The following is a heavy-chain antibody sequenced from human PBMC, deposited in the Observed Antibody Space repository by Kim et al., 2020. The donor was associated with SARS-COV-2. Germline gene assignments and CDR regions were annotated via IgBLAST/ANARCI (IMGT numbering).Heavy chain of an antibody. CDR2: IKQDGSEK. Sequence: GGSLRLSCAASGFTFSSYWMSWVRQAPGKGLEWVANIKQDGSEKYYVDSVKGRFTISRDNAKNSLYLQMNSLRAEDTAVYYCARDRALVRGVIFDYWGQGTLVTVSS. V-gene: IGHV3-7*01. J-gene: IGHJ4*02. D-gene: IGHD3-10*01. CDR1: GFTFSSYW. CDR3: ARDRALVRGVIFDY.